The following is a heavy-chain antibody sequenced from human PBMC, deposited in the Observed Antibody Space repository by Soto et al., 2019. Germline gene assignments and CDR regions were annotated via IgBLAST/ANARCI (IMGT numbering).Heavy chain of an antibody. CDR3: ARSLHPSIDYYDSSGYYYWAAFDI. Sequence: GGSLRLSCAASGFTFSSYAMHWVRQAPGKGLEWVAVISYDGSNKYYADSVKGRFTISRDNSKNTLYLQMNSLRAEDTAVYYCARSLHPSIDYYDSSGYYYWAAFDIWGQGTMVTVSS. CDR1: GFTFSSYA. CDR2: ISYDGSNK. V-gene: IGHV3-30-3*01. D-gene: IGHD3-22*01. J-gene: IGHJ3*02.